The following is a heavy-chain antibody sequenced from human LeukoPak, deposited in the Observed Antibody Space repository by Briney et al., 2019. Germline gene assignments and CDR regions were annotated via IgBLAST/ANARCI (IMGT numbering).Heavy chain of an antibody. J-gene: IGHJ3*02. CDR2: ISGNGGST. Sequence: PGGSLRLSCATSQFNFIKFGMTWVRQAPGKGLEWVSSISGNGGSTQYADSVQGRFAISRDNSKNTLYLQMNSLRAEDTAVYFCAKDPNGDYIGTFDIWGQGTMVTVSS. V-gene: IGHV3-23*01. CDR3: AKDPNGDYIGTFDI. D-gene: IGHD4-17*01. CDR1: QFNFIKFG.